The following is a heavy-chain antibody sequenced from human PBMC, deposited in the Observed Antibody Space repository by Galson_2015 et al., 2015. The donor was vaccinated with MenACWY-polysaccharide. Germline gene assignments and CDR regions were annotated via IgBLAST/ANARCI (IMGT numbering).Heavy chain of an antibody. CDR2: IYSGGST. CDR1: GFTVGSNY. Sequence: SLRLSCAASGFTVGSNYMSWVRQAPGKGLEWVSVIYSGGSTYYADSVKGRFTISRDNSKNTLYLQMNSLRAEDTAVYYCARGYYDFWSGPEGYYYYYMDVWGKGTTVTVSS. V-gene: IGHV3-53*01. J-gene: IGHJ6*03. CDR3: ARGYYDFWSGPEGYYYYYMDV. D-gene: IGHD3-3*01.